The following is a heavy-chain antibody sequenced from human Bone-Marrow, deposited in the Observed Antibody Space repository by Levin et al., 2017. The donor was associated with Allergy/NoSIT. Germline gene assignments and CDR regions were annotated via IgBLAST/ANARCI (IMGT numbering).Heavy chain of an antibody. V-gene: IGHV3-7*04. CDR2: IDQDGSEK. CDR1: GFTFSSYW. D-gene: IGHD3-16*01. J-gene: IGHJ4*02. CDR3: ARDRIALIGTGGVCDC. Sequence: QAGGSLRLSCAASGFTFSSYWMSWVRRAPGKGLEWVANIDQDGSEKHYVDSEKGRFTISGDNAKNSLHLQMNNLRAEDTAVYYCARDRIALIGTGGVCDCWGQGTLVTVSS.